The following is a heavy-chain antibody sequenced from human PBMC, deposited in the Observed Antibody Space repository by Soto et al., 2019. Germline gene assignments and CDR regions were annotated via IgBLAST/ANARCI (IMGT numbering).Heavy chain of an antibody. J-gene: IGHJ4*02. D-gene: IGHD4-17*01. CDR1: GFTFSSYA. CDR3: AKWGDDDYGDYGELGFDY. CDR2: ISGSGGST. V-gene: IGHV3-23*01. Sequence: GGFLRLSCAASGFTFSSYAMSWVRQAPGKGLEWVSAISGSGGSTYYADSVKGRFTISRDNSKNTLYLQMNSLRAEDTAVYYCAKWGDDDYGDYGELGFDYWGQGTLVTVSS.